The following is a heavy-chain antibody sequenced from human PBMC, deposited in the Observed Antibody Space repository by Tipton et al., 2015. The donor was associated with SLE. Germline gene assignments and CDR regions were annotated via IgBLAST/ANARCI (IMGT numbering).Heavy chain of an antibody. V-gene: IGHV3-48*03. CDR3: ATSGSYYVNAFDI. CDR2: ISSSGSTI. CDR1: GFTFSSYA. D-gene: IGHD1-26*01. J-gene: IGHJ3*02. Sequence: SLRLSCAASGFTFSSYAMHWVRQAPGKGLEWVSYISSSGSTIYYADSVKGRFTISRDNAKNSLYLQMNSLRAEDTAVYYCATSGSYYVNAFDIWGQGTMVTVSS.